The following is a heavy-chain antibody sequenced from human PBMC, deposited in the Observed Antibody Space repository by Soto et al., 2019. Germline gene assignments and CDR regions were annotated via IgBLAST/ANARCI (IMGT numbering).Heavy chain of an antibody. CDR1: GYTFTSYG. CDR2: INAGNGNT. V-gene: IGHV1-3*01. J-gene: IGHJ5*02. CDR3: ARDKGVAAGQNWFDP. Sequence: GASVKVSCKASGYTFTSYGISWVRQAPGQRLEWMGWINAGNGNTKYSQKFQGRVTITRDTSASTAYMELRSLRSDDTAVYYCARDKGVAAGQNWFDPWGQGTLVTVSS. D-gene: IGHD6-13*01.